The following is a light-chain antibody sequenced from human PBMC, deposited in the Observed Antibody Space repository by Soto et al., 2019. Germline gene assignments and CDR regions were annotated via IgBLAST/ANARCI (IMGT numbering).Light chain of an antibody. CDR2: GAS. J-gene: IGKJ5*01. CDR3: QQYGSLPAT. V-gene: IGKV3-20*01. Sequence: EIVLTQSPATLSLSPGERATLSCRASQSVSNNYLGWYQQKTGQAPRLLIDGASSRAIGIPDRFSGSGSGTDFTLTISRLEPDDFAVYYCQQYGSLPATFGQGTRLEIK. CDR1: QSVSNNY.